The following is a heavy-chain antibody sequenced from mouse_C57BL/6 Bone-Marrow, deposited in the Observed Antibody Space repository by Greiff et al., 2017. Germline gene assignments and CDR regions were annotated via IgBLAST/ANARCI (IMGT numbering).Heavy chain of an antibody. CDR1: GYTFTDYY. Sequence: VQLQQSGPVLVKPGASVKMSCKASGYTFTDYYMNWVKQSHGKSLEWIGVINPYNGGTSYKQKFKGKATLTVDKSSSTAYMELNRLTSEDSAVYYCARESYYGSSFHFDDWGQGTTLTVAS. V-gene: IGHV1-19*01. D-gene: IGHD1-1*01. CDR2: INPYNGGT. CDR3: ARESYYGSSFHFDD. J-gene: IGHJ2*01.